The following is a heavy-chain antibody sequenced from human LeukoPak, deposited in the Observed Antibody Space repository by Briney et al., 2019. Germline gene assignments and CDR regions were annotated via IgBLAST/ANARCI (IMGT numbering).Heavy chain of an antibody. D-gene: IGHD1-26*01. CDR3: AKAGRLGATGYFDY. J-gene: IGHJ4*02. CDR2: ISWNSGSI. CDR1: GFIFDDYA. V-gene: IGHV3-9*01. Sequence: GGSLRLSCAASGFIFDDYAMHWVRHAPGKGLEGGSGISWNSGSIGYADTVKGRFTISRDNAKNSLYLQMNSLRAEDTALYYCAKAGRLGATGYFDYWGQGTLVTVSS.